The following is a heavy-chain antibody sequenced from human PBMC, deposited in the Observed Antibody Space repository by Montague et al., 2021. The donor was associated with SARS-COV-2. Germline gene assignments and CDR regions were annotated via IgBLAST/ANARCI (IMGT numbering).Heavy chain of an antibody. CDR3: ARHRSYGDHSLDNWFPP. D-gene: IGHD4-17*01. Sequence: SKTLSLTCTVSGDSTSCPNCYWGWIRQAPGKGLDWIGTIYNSGTTYYNPSLKSRLTISIDTSKNQFSLKLTSVTAADTAVYYCARHRSYGDHSLDNWFPPWGQGTLVTVSS. CDR2: IYNSGTT. CDR1: GDSTSCPNCY. J-gene: IGHJ5*02. V-gene: IGHV4-39*01.